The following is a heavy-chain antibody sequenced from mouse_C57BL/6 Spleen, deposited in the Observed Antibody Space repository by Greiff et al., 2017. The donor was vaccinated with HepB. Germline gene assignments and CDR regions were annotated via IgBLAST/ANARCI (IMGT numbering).Heavy chain of an antibody. J-gene: IGHJ4*01. CDR3: ARDQGLIYAMDY. CDR1: GFTFTDYY. Sequence: EVQRVESGGGLVQPGGSLSLSCAASGFTFTDYYMSWVRQTPGKALEWLGFIRNKANGYTTEYSASVKGRFTIARDNSQSILYLQMNALRAEASATYYCARDQGLIYAMDYWGQGTSDTVSA. V-gene: IGHV7-3*01. CDR2: IRNKANGYTT. D-gene: IGHD3-3*01.